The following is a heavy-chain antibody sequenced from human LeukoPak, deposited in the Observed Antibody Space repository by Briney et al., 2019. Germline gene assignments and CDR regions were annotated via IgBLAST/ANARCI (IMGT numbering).Heavy chain of an antibody. Sequence: ASVKVSCKASGYTFTGYYMHWVRQAPGQGLEWMGWINPNSGGTNYAQKFQGRVTMTRDTSISTAYMELSRLRSDDTAVYYCARCARGLWFGPRSNWFDPWGQGTLVTVSS. J-gene: IGHJ5*02. CDR2: INPNSGGT. V-gene: IGHV1-2*02. D-gene: IGHD3-10*01. CDR3: ARCARGLWFGPRSNWFDP. CDR1: GYTFTGYY.